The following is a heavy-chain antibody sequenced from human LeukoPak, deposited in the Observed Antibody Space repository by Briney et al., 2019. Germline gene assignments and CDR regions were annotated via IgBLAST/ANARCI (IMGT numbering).Heavy chain of an antibody. Sequence: GGSLRLSCAASGFTFSSYEMTWVRQAPGKGLEWISYISGSGFAIYYADSVMGRFTISRDDAKNTLFLQMNSLRVEDTAIYYCARDAYTTTSNWLDPWGHGTLVTVSS. D-gene: IGHD4-17*01. CDR3: ARDAYTTTSNWLDP. CDR1: GFTFSSYE. CDR2: ISGSGFAI. J-gene: IGHJ5*02. V-gene: IGHV3-48*03.